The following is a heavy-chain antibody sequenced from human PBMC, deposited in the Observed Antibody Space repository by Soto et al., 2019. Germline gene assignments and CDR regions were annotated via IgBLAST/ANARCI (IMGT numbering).Heavy chain of an antibody. CDR2: VNTYNGNP. Sequence: QVQLVQSGVEVKKPGASVKVSCKASGYTFTNYAISWVRQAPGRGLEWMGWVNTYNGNPNYAQIFQGRVTMTTDTSTGTAYMELRSLKSDDSAVYYCARDYQYSTDWQRFDSWGQGTLVTVS. CDR1: GYTFTNYA. CDR3: ARDYQYSTDWQRFDS. V-gene: IGHV1-18*01. D-gene: IGHD6-6*01. J-gene: IGHJ4*02.